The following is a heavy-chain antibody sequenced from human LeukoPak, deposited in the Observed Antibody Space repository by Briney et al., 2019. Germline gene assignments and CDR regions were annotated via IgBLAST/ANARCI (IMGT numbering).Heavy chain of an antibody. Sequence: ASVKVSCKASGYTFTGYYMHWVRQAPGQGREWMGWINPNSGGTNYAQKFQGRVTMTRDTSISTAYMELSRLRSDDTAVYYCARSRDYYDSSGYGVFFDYWGQGTLVTVSS. CDR3: ARSRDYYDSSGYGVFFDY. CDR2: INPNSGGT. D-gene: IGHD3-22*01. J-gene: IGHJ4*02. CDR1: GYTFTGYY. V-gene: IGHV1-2*02.